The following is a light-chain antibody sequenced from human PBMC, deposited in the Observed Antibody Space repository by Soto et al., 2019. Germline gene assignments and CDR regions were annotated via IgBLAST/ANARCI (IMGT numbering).Light chain of an antibody. CDR1: QSISSY. Sequence: IQMTQSPSSLSASVGDRVTLTCRASQSISSYVNWYQQKSGKAPKLLIYAAASLQSGVPSRFSGSGSGTDFTLTISSLQPEDFATYYCQQSHSSPWTFGQGTKVEIK. CDR2: AAA. J-gene: IGKJ1*01. CDR3: QQSHSSPWT. V-gene: IGKV1-39*01.